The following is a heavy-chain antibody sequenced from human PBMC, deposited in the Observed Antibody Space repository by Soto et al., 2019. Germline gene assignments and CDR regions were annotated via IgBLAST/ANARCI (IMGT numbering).Heavy chain of an antibody. J-gene: IGHJ4*02. CDR3: AKNSGYDWGVFDY. CDR2: ISYDGSNK. Sequence: GSLRLSCAASGFTFSSYGMHWVRQAPGKGLEWVAVISYDGSNKYYADSVKGRFTISRDNSKNTLYLQMNSLRAEDTAVYYCAKNSGYDWGVFDYWGQGTLVTVSS. D-gene: IGHD5-12*01. CDR1: GFTFSSYG. V-gene: IGHV3-30*18.